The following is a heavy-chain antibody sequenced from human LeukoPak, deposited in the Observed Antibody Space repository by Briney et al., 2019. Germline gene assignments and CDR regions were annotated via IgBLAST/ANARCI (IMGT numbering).Heavy chain of an antibody. CDR3: ASARTTAFMDV. V-gene: IGHV4-61*02. CDR2: IYTSGST. J-gene: IGHJ6*04. CDR1: GGSISSSGYY. Sequence: SETLSLTCTVSGGSISSSGYYWSWIRQPAGKGLEWIGRIYTSGSTNYNPSLKSRVTMSVDTSKNQFSLKLSSVTAADTAVYYCASARTTAFMDVWGKGTTVTVSS. D-gene: IGHD2-2*01.